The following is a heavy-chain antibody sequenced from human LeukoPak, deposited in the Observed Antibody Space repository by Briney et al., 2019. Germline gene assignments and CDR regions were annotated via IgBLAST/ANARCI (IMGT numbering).Heavy chain of an antibody. V-gene: IGHV3-13*01. J-gene: IGHJ2*01. Sequence: GGSLRLSCATSGFPFIAYDMPWVRQAPGKGPEWASAYYPGAVKGRFIISRDYATNSLFLQMNSLRAGDTAVYFCVRGALPGDNWYFDLWGRGALVIVSS. CDR1: GFPFIAYD. CDR3: VRGALPGDNWYFDL.